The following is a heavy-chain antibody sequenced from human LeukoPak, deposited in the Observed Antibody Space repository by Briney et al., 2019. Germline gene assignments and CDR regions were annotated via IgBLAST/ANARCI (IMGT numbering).Heavy chain of an antibody. J-gene: IGHJ5*02. CDR2: IYYTGST. D-gene: IGHD4-11*01. CDR3: ARSKHLVNWFDP. CDR1: GGSISTYY. Sequence: KPSETLSLTCTVSGGSISTYYWTWIRQPPGRGLEWIGYIYYTGSTNYNPSLKRRGTISVDTSKNQFSLKLGSVTASATAVYSCARSKHLVNWFDPWGQGTLVTVSS. V-gene: IGHV4-59*01.